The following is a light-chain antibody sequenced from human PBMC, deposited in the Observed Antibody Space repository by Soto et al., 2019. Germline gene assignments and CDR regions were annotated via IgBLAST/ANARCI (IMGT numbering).Light chain of an antibody. V-gene: IGLV3-21*04. CDR3: QVWDLSSGHREV. CDR2: YDT. Sequence: SYELTQPPSVAVAPGETARISCGGNNIGSKCLFWYQQKAGQAPLLVIYYDTNRPSGIPERFSGSNSGNTATLTISGVEVGDEADYYCQVWDLSSGHREVFGGGTKLTVL. J-gene: IGLJ2*01. CDR1: NIGSKC.